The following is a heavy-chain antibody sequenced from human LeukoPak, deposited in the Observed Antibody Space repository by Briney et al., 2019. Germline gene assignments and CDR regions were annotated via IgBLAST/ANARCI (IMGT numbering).Heavy chain of an antibody. CDR1: GFTFSSYW. J-gene: IGHJ4*02. Sequence: GGSLRLSCAASGFTFSSYWMHWVRQAPGKGLVGVSRINDDGRSTSYADSVKGRFTISRDNAKNTVYLQMNSLRAEDTAVYYCVRDWGYDSSGYWQKYFDTWGQGTLVTVSS. CDR2: INDDGRST. CDR3: VRDWGYDSSGYWQKYFDT. D-gene: IGHD3-22*01. V-gene: IGHV3-74*01.